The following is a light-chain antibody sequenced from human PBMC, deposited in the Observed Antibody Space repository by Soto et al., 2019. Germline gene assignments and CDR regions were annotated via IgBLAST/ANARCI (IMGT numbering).Light chain of an antibody. CDR3: SSYTSSR. Sequence: QSALTQPASVSGSPGQSITISCTGTSSDVGGYNYVSWYQQHPGKAPKLMIYDVSNRPSGVSNRFFGSKSGNTASLTISGLQAEDEADYYCSSYTSSRFGGGTKVTVL. CDR2: DVS. CDR1: SSDVGGYNY. V-gene: IGLV2-14*01. J-gene: IGLJ2*01.